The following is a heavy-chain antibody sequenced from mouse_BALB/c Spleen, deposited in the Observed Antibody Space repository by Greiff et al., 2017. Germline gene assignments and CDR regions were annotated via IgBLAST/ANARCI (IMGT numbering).Heavy chain of an antibody. CDR2: ISSGGST. CDR3: ARTPTTKITTGLAY. Sequence: EVKLVESGGGLVKPGGSLKLSCAASGFTFSSYAMSWVRQTPEKRLEWVASISSGGSTYYPDSVKGRFTISRDNARNILYLQMSSLRSEDTAMYYCARTPTTKITTGLAYWGQGTLVTVSA. D-gene: IGHD2-4*01. CDR1: GFTFSSYA. V-gene: IGHV5-6-5*01. J-gene: IGHJ3*01.